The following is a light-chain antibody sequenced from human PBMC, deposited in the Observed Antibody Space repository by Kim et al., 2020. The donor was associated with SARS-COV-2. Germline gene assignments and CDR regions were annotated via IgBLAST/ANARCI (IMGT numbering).Light chain of an antibody. Sequence: GTRSDVDGHNYVSCYQQTPGKVPKPILYDVYTRPSGISNHFSASKSGNTPALTISGLQAEDEAHYYCSSYTDSGTWVFGGGTQLTVL. CDR1: RSDVDGHNY. CDR3: SSYTDSGTWV. V-gene: IGLV2-14*04. J-gene: IGLJ3*02. CDR2: DVY.